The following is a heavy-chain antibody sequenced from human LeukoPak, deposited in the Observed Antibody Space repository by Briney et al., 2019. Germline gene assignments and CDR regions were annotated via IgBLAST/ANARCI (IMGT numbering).Heavy chain of an antibody. J-gene: IGHJ5*02. CDR3: AREGRSSTSCYGRWFDP. V-gene: IGHV3-30-3*01. CDR1: GFTFSSYA. D-gene: IGHD2-2*01. CDR2: ISYDGSNK. Sequence: PGRSLRLSCAASGFTFSSYAMHWVRQAPGKGLEWVAVISYDGSNKYYADSVKGRFTISRDNSKNTLYLQMNSLRAEDTAVYYCAREGRSSTSCYGRWFDPWGQGTLVTVSS.